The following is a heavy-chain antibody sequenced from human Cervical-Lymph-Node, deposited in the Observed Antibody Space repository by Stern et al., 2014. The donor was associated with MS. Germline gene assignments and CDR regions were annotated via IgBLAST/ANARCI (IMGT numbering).Heavy chain of an antibody. CDR3: ARGDGSFDY. CDR2: TSSSGGRI. V-gene: IGHV3-11*01. Sequence: VQLVESGGGLVKPGGSLRLSCVASGFNFSDYYMSWIRQAPGKGLEWVSYTSSSGGRIYYADSVKGRFPISRDNAKNSLYLQVNSLRAEDTAIYFCARGDGSFDYWGQGTLVTVSS. J-gene: IGHJ4*02. D-gene: IGHD5-24*01. CDR1: GFNFSDYY.